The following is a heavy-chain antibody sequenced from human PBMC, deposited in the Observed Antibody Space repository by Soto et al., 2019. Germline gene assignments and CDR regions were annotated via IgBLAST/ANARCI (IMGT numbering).Heavy chain of an antibody. CDR1: GFTFSSHS. V-gene: IGHV3-23*01. J-gene: IGHJ4*02. Sequence: EVQLLEYGGVLVQPGGSLRLSCAASGFTFSSHSMTWVRQAPGEGLEWVSAISGSGDTTYYAESVKGRFTISRDNSKNTLYLQMNSLRAEDTAIYYCTTAVKNLCGGGSCKVGASSYWGQGTLLTVSS. CDR2: ISGSGDTT. CDR3: TTAVKNLCGGGSCKVGASSY. D-gene: IGHD2-15*01.